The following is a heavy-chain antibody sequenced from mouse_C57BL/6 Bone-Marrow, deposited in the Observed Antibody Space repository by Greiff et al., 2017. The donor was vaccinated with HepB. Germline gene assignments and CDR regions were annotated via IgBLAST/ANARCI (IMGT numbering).Heavy chain of an antibody. V-gene: IGHV2-6*03. CDR1: GFSLTSYG. Sequence: VQGVESGPGLVAPSQSLSITCTVSGFSLTSYGVHWVRQPPGKGLEWLVVIWSDGSTTYNSALKSRLSISKDNPKSQVFLKMTSLQTDVSAMYYCARLYSNYYAMDYWGQGTSVTVSS. D-gene: IGHD2-5*01. J-gene: IGHJ4*01. CDR3: ARLYSNYYAMDY. CDR2: IWSDGST.